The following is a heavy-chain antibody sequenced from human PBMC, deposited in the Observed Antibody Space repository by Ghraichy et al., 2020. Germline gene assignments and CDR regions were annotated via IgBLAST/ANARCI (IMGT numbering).Heavy chain of an antibody. CDR2: IYSGGST. V-gene: IGHV3-66*01. CDR1: GFTVSNNY. J-gene: IGHJ5*02. Sequence: GGSLRLSCAASGFTVSNNYMSWVRQAPGKGLEWVSVIYSGGSTYYADSVKGRFTISRDNSKNTLYLQMNSLRAEDTAVYYCARAPPVNDILTGEGGWFDPWGQGTLVTVSS. D-gene: IGHD3-9*01. CDR3: ARAPPVNDILTGEGGWFDP.